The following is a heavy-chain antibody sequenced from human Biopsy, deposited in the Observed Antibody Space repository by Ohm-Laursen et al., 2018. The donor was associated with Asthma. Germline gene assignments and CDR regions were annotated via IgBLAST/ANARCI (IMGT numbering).Heavy chain of an antibody. CDR3: ARGWNCGGDCYSLDS. Sequence: TLSLTCAVSGDPIDSGDYSWTWIRQSPGVGLEWIGYIYRNGDTYYNPTLKNRVTISIDRSKNQFSLGLRSVTAADTAVYYCARGWNCGGDCYSLDSWGQGTLVTVSS. V-gene: IGHV4-30-2*06. J-gene: IGHJ4*02. CDR1: GDPIDSGDYS. D-gene: IGHD2-21*02. CDR2: IYRNGDT.